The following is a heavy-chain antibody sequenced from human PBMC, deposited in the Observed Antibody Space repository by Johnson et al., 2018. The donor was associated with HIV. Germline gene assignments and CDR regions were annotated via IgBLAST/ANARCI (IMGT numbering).Heavy chain of an antibody. J-gene: IGHJ3*01. CDR2: ISYDGSKI. CDR3: ARGGIEYNRPLGVGDAFTV. Sequence: QMLLVESGGGLVQPRRSLRLSCAASGFTFSSYWMGWVRQAPGKGLEWVAIISYDGSKIFYADSVKGRFTISRDNSKNTLLLQMNSLRAEDTALYYSARGGIEYNRPLGVGDAFTVWCQGTMVTVSS. V-gene: IGHV3-30*03. CDR1: GFTFSSYW. D-gene: IGHD1-14*01.